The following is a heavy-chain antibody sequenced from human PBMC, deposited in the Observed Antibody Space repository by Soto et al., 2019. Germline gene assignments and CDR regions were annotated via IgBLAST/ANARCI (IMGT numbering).Heavy chain of an antibody. CDR2: IYSGGST. CDR1: GFTVSSNY. Sequence: EVQLVESGGGLVQPGGSLRLSCAASGFTVSSNYMSWVRQAPGKGLEWVSVIYSGGSTYYADSVKGRFTISRHNSKNTLYLQMNSLRAEDTAVYYCARHLTTMVRGVMGNWGQATLVTVSS. D-gene: IGHD3-10*01. J-gene: IGHJ4*02. CDR3: ARHLTTMVRGVMGN. V-gene: IGHV3-53*04.